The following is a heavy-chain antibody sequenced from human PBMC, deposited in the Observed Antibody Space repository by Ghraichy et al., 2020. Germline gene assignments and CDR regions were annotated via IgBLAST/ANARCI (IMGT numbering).Heavy chain of an antibody. CDR3: ASLLPYSSWPPAFDY. Sequence: SETLSLTCTVSGGSISSSSYYWGWIRQPPGKGLEWIGSIYYSGSTYYNPSLKSRVTISVDTSKNQFSLKLSSVTAADTAVYYCASLLPYSSWPPAFDYWGQGTLVTVSS. V-gene: IGHV4-39*01. D-gene: IGHD6-6*01. CDR1: GGSISSSSYY. CDR2: IYYSGST. J-gene: IGHJ4*02.